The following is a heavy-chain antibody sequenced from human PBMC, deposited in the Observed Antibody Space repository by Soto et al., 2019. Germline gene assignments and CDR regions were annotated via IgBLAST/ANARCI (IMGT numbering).Heavy chain of an antibody. CDR1: GGSISSGDYY. CDR3: ARERGSTWRPYYFDY. V-gene: IGHV4-30-4*01. J-gene: IGHJ4*02. Sequence: SETLSLTCTVSGGSISSGDYYWSWIRQPPGKGPEWIGYIYYSGSTYYNPSLKSRVTISVDTSKNQFSLKLSSVTAADTAVYYCARERGSTWRPYYFDYWGQGTLVTVSS. CDR2: IYYSGST. D-gene: IGHD5-12*01.